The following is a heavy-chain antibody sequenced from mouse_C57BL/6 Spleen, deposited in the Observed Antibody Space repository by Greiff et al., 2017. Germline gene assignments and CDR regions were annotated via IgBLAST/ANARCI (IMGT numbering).Heavy chain of an antibody. D-gene: IGHD2-14*01. V-gene: IGHV14-1*01. CDR3: TTDHAEGYDPYD. CDR2: IDPEDGDT. Sequence: VQLQQSGAELVRPGASVKLSCTASGFNITDYYMHWVKQRPEQGLEWIGWIDPEDGDTEYDPKFKGKATLTADTSSNTAYLQLSSLTSEDTAVEYCTTDHAEGYDPYDWGQGTTLTVSS. J-gene: IGHJ2*01. CDR1: GFNITDYY.